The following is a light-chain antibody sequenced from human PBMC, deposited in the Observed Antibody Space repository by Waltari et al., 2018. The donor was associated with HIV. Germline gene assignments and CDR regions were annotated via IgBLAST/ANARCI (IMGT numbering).Light chain of an antibody. J-gene: IGKJ1*01. V-gene: IGKV1-5*03. Sequence: DIQMTQSPSTLSASVGDRVTITCRASQSINNWLAWYQQKPGKAPKVLIYKASRLESGVPSRFSGSGSGTEFTLTISSLQPDDFATYYCQQYYNYRWTFGQGTRVEIK. CDR1: QSINNW. CDR2: KAS. CDR3: QQYYNYRWT.